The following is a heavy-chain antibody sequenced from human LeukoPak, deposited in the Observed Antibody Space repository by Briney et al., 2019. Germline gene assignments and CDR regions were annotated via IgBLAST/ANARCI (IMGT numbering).Heavy chain of an antibody. V-gene: IGHV4-4*07. CDR2: IYTSGST. Sequence: PSETLSLTCTVSGGSISSYYWSWIRQPAGKGLDWIGRIYTSGSTNYNPSLKSRVTMSADTSKNQFSMKLSSVTAADTAVYYCARGSGSSDYWGQGTLVTVSS. D-gene: IGHD3-10*01. CDR1: GGSISSYY. CDR3: ARGSGSSDY. J-gene: IGHJ4*02.